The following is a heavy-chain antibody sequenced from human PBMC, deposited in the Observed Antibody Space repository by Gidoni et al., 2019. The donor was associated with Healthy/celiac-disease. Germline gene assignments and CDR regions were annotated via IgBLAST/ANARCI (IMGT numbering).Heavy chain of an antibody. Sequence: EVQLVESGGGLVEPGGSLKLSCAASGCTFSGSARHWVRQASGKGLEWVGRIRSKANSYATAYAASVKGRFTNSRDDSKNTAYLQMNSLKTEDTAVYYCTSSYYYDSSVLNAFDIWGQGTMVTVSS. CDR2: IRSKANSYAT. CDR3: TSSYYYDSSVLNAFDI. D-gene: IGHD3-22*01. J-gene: IGHJ3*02. V-gene: IGHV3-73*01. CDR1: GCTFSGSA.